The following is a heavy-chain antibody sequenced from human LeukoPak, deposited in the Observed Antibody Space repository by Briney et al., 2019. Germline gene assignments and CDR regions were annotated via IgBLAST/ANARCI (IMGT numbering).Heavy chain of an antibody. D-gene: IGHD3-22*01. CDR2: IYPGGSDT. CDR1: GYSFTSYW. V-gene: IGHV5-51*01. CDR3: ARHPNLYYYDRSGYSPLVDY. J-gene: IGHJ4*02. Sequence: GESLKISCKGSGYSFTSYWIGWVRQMPGKGLEWMGIIYPGGSDTRYSPSFQGQVTISADKSISTAYLQWSSLKASDTAMYYCARHPNLYYYDRSGYSPLVDYWGQGTLVTVSS.